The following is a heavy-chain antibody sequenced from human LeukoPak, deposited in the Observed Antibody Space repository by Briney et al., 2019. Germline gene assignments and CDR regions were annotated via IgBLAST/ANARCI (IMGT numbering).Heavy chain of an antibody. Sequence: PPETPCLTCTVSGGSISGYYWSWIWQPPGKGLEWIGYIYYSGTTSYNPSLKSRVTTSVDTSKNQFSLKLSSVTAADTAVYYCARRRGLGLDYWGQGDPGSVSS. CDR3: ARRRGLGLDY. CDR1: GGSISGYY. CDR2: IYYSGTT. D-gene: IGHD2-21*01. J-gene: IGHJ4*02. V-gene: IGHV4-59*08.